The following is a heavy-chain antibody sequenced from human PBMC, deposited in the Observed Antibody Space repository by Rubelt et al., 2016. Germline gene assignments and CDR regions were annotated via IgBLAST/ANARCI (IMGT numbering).Heavy chain of an antibody. CDR3: ARGYCSSANCLFNWFDP. V-gene: IGHV1-18*01. D-gene: IGHD2-2*01. Sequence: QVQLVQSGAEVKKPGASVKVSCKASGYTFTTYGISWVRQAPGQGLEWMGWIRTYNGNTNYAQKLQGRVTMTTDTSTSTAYMGLRSLRSDDTAMYFCARGYCSSANCLFNWFDPWGQGTLVTVSS. J-gene: IGHJ5*02. CDR2: IRTYNGNT. CDR1: GYTFTTYG.